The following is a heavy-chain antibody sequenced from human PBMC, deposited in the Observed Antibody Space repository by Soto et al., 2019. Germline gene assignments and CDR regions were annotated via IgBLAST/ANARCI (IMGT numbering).Heavy chain of an antibody. V-gene: IGHV1-8*01. J-gene: IGHJ6*03. CDR2: INPNSGNT. CDR1: GYTFTSYD. CDR3: ARGRRTASYYYYYLDV. D-gene: IGHD1-1*01. Sequence: QVQLVQSGAEVKKPGASVKVSCKASGYTFTSYDINWVRQATGQGLEWMGWINPNSGNTGYAQKVQGRVTMTRNTSISTAYMELRSLRSEDTAVYYCARGRRTASYYYYYLDVWGKGTTVTVSS.